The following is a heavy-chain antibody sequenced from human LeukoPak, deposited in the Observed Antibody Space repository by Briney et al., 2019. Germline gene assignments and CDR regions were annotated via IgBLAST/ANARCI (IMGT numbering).Heavy chain of an antibody. CDR1: GFTFSSYA. V-gene: IGHV3-30*04. CDR3: ARVLYSSSWYLDY. J-gene: IGHJ4*02. D-gene: IGHD6-13*01. CDR2: ISYDGSNK. Sequence: PGRSLRLSCAASGFTFSSYAMHWVRQAPGKGLEWVAVISYDGSNKYYADSVKGRFTISRDNSKNTLYLQMNSLRAEDTAVYYCARVLYSSSWYLDYWGQGTLVTVSS.